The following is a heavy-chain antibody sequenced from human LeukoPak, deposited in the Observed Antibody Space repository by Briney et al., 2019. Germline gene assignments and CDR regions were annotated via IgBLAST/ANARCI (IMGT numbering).Heavy chain of an antibody. J-gene: IGHJ4*02. D-gene: IGHD2-21*02. CDR1: GFSLSDFG. CDR3: AIGGLTTIDY. CDR2: MSSDERNQ. V-gene: IGHV3-30*03. Sequence: GGSLRLSCAASGFSLSDFGTHWVRQAPGKGLEWVAVMSSDERNQYYADSVQGRFTLSRDNSGNTLFLQMNSLRVEDTAVYYCAIGGLTTIDYWGQGTLVAVSS.